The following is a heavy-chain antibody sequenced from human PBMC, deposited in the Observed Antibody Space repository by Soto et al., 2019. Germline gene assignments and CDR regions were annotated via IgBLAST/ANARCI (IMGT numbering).Heavy chain of an antibody. Sequence: LSLTCTVSGGSVSSGSFYWSWIRQPPGKGLEWIGYFYYTGSTNYNPSLRSRVTISSDTSKNQFSVKINSVTAADTAVYFCARAGAVVGDYFDSWGQGALVTVS. D-gene: IGHD1-26*01. V-gene: IGHV4-61*01. CDR1: GGSVSSGSFY. CDR2: FYYTGST. CDR3: ARAGAVVGDYFDS. J-gene: IGHJ4*02.